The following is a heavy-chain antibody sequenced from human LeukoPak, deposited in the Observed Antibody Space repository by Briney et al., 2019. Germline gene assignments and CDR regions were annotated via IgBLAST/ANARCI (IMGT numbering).Heavy chain of an antibody. CDR1: GGSLSSYY. Sequence: SETLSLTCTVSGGSLSSYYWSWIRQPPGKGLEWIGYIYYSGSTNYNPSLKSRVTISVDTSKNQFSLKLSSVTAADTAMYYCARVGRRYDFWSGYYTGSWFDPWGQGTLVTVSS. D-gene: IGHD3-3*01. CDR2: IYYSGST. J-gene: IGHJ5*02. V-gene: IGHV4-59*01. CDR3: ARVGRRYDFWSGYYTGSWFDP.